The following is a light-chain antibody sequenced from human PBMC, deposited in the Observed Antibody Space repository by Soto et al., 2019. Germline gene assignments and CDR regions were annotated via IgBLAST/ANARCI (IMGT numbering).Light chain of an antibody. J-gene: IGLJ1*01. CDR3: SSYAGSNNRYV. V-gene: IGLV2-8*01. CDR2: EVS. Sequence: QSALTQPPSASGSPGQSVTISCTGTSSDVGGYNFVSWYQEHPGKAPKLIIYEVSKRPSGVPDRFSGSKSGNTASPTVSGLQAEDEADYYCSSYAGSNNRYVFGTGTKLTVL. CDR1: SSDVGGYNF.